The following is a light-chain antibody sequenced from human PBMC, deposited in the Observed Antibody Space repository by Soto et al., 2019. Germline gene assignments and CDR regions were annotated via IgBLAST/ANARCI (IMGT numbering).Light chain of an antibody. CDR1: QSVSSN. CDR3: QQYNNWSS. J-gene: IGKJ1*01. Sequence: EIVMTQSPATLSVSPGERATLSCRASQSVSSNLAWYQQKPGQAPRLLIYGASTRATGIPARFSGSGSGTEFTLTSNSLQSEDFAVYYCQQYNNWSSFGQGTKVEIK. CDR2: GAS. V-gene: IGKV3-15*01.